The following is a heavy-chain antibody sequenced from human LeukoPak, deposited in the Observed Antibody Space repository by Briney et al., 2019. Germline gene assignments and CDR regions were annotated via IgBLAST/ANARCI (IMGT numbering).Heavy chain of an antibody. CDR1: GYTFTRYY. J-gene: IGHJ4*02. CDR2: INPNSGGT. CDR3: ARGARYCSSTSCYPVDY. V-gene: IGHV1-2*02. Sequence: GASVKVSCKASGYTFTRYYMHWVRQAPGQGLEWMGWINPNSGGTNYAQKFQGRVTMTRDTSISTAYMELSRLRSDDTAVYYCARGARYCSSTSCYPVDYWGQGTLVTVSS. D-gene: IGHD2-2*01.